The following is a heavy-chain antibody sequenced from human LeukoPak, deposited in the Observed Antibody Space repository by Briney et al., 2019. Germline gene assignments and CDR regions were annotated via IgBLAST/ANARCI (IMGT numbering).Heavy chain of an antibody. J-gene: IGHJ4*02. CDR3: TREGYSYAMN. D-gene: IGHD5-12*01. CDR1: GFTFSSYA. CDR2: IRKKSDGGTA. Sequence: TGGSLRLSCAASGFTFSSYAMSWVRQAPGKGLEWLGRIRKKSDGGTADYAASVEGRFIITRDDSKSTVSLQMNSLKIEDTGVYFCTREGYSYAMNWGPGTLVTVSS. V-gene: IGHV3-15*01.